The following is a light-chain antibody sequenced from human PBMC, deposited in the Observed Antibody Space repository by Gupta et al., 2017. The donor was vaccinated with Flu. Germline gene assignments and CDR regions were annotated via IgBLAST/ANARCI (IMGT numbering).Light chain of an antibody. CDR3: QAWDSSRDHEV. CDR1: NIGRKS. J-gene: IGLJ2*01. V-gene: IGLV3-21*02. Sequence: GQTAKITCGGNNIGRKSVQWYKQKPGQAPVLVVYEESFRPSGIPERFSGSNSGTRDTLTINSVEAGDEADYYCQAWDSSRDHEVFGGGTKVTVL. CDR2: EES.